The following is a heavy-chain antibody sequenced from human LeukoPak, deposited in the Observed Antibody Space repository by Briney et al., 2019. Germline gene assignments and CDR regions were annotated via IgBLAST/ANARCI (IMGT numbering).Heavy chain of an antibody. CDR1: GFTFSSYA. CDR3: AKERRYCGGDCYPLYFDY. CDR2: ISGSGGST. Sequence: RAGGSLRLSCAASGFTFSSYAMSWVRQAPGKGLEWVSAISGSGGSTYYADSVKGRFTISRDNSKNTLYLQMNSLRAEDTAVYYCAKERRYCGGDCYPLYFDYWGQGTLVTVSS. V-gene: IGHV3-23*01. J-gene: IGHJ4*02. D-gene: IGHD2-21*02.